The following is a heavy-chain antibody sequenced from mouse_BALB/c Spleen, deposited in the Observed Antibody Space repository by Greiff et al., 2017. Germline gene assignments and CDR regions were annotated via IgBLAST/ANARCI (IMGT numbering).Heavy chain of an antibody. CDR2: INPSTGYT. D-gene: IGHD2-4*01. Sequence: QVQLQQSGAELAKPGASVKMSCKASGYTFASYWMHWVKQRPEQGLEWIGYINPSTGYTEYNQKFKDKATLTADKSSSTAYMQLSSLTSEDSAVYYCARGDYDYVGNYAMDYWGQGTSVTVSS. J-gene: IGHJ4*01. CDR1: GYTFASYW. CDR3: ARGDYDYVGNYAMDY. V-gene: IGHV1-7*01.